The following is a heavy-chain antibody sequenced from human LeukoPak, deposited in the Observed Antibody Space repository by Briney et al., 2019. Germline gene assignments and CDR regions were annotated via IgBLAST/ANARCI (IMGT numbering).Heavy chain of an antibody. Sequence: PGGSLRLSCAASGFTFSSYSMNWVRQAPGKGLEWVSSISSSSSYIYYADSVKGRFTISRDNAKNSLYLQMNSLRAEDTAVYYCARDYWLEVVAATDINWFDPWGQGTLVTVSS. D-gene: IGHD2-15*01. CDR3: ARDYWLEVVAATDINWFDP. CDR1: GFTFSSYS. J-gene: IGHJ5*02. V-gene: IGHV3-21*01. CDR2: ISSSSSYI.